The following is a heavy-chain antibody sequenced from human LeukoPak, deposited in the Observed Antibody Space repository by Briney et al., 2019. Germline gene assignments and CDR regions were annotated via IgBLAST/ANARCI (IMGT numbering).Heavy chain of an antibody. CDR3: AKRQFYYYGMDV. D-gene: IGHD5-24*01. J-gene: IGHJ6*02. CDR2: ISSGGSSI. Sequence: PGGSLRLSCAASGFTFNTYEMNWVRQAPGKGLEWVPYISSGGSSIYYADSVKGRFTFSRDNAKNSLYLQMNSLRAEDTAVYYCAKRQFYYYGMDVWGQGTTVTVSS. CDR1: GFTFNTYE. V-gene: IGHV3-48*03.